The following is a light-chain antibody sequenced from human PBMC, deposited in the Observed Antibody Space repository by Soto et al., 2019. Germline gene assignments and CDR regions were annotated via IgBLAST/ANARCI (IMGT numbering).Light chain of an antibody. Sequence: EIVLTQSPGTLSLSPGERATLSCRASQSVASSYLAWYQQKPGQAPRLLIYHASIRATGIPDRFSGSGSGTDFTLTISRLVTEDFAVYYCHQYAGSPLTFGPGTKVDI. CDR3: HQYAGSPLT. J-gene: IGKJ3*01. CDR2: HAS. CDR1: QSVASSY. V-gene: IGKV3-20*01.